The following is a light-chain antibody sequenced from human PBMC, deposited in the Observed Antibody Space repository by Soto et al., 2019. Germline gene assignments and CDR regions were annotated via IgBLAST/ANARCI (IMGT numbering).Light chain of an antibody. CDR3: QQLNSYHT. J-gene: IGKJ4*01. CDR2: AAS. Sequence: DIQLTQSPSFLSASVGDRVTITCRASQGINIYLAWYQQKPGKAPKLLIYAASTLQSGVPPRFSGTGSGTEFTLTISSLQPEDSATYFCQQLNSYHTFGGGTKVEIK. V-gene: IGKV1-9*01. CDR1: QGINIY.